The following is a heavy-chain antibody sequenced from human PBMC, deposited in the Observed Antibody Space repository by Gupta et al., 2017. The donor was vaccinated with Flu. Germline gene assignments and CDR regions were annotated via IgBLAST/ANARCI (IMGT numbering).Heavy chain of an antibody. D-gene: IGHD2-15*01. CDR1: GYPFSSYY. Sequence: QVRLVQSGAEVKKPGTSVKLSCKTPGYPFSSYYMHWVRQAPGQGLEWMGMIDPRSDRTTYAQKFQDRVTMTKDTSTTTVYMQLRTLTSDDTAIYYCARDDGGSPWGQGTLVAVSS. CDR3: ARDDGGSP. CDR2: IDPRSDRT. J-gene: IGHJ4*02. V-gene: IGHV1-46*01.